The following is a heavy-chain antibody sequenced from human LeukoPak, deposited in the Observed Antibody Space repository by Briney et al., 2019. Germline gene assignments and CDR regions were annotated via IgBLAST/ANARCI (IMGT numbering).Heavy chain of an antibody. CDR3: ARGRSGYKGHYYYYMDV. J-gene: IGHJ6*03. CDR2: INHSGST. CDR1: GGSFSGYY. V-gene: IGHV4-34*01. Sequence: PSETLSLTCAVYGGSFSGYYWSWIRQPPGKGLEWIGEINHSGSTNYNPSLKSRVTISVDTSKNQFSLKLSSVAAADTAVYYCARGRSGYKGHYYYYMDVWGKGTTVTVSS. D-gene: IGHD3-3*01.